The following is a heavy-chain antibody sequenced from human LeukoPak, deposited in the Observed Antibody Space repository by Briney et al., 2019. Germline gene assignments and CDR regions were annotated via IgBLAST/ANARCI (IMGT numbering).Heavy chain of an antibody. V-gene: IGHV4-34*01. Sequence: SETLSLTCAVYGGSFSGYCWSWIRQPPGKGPEWIGEINHSGSTNYNPSLKSRVTISVDTSKNQFSLKLSSVTAADTAVYYCARGPGAYYYDSSGYGPRGSFDIWGQGTMVTVSS. CDR3: ARGPGAYYYDSSGYGPRGSFDI. D-gene: IGHD3-22*01. CDR2: INHSGST. J-gene: IGHJ3*02. CDR1: GGSFSGYC.